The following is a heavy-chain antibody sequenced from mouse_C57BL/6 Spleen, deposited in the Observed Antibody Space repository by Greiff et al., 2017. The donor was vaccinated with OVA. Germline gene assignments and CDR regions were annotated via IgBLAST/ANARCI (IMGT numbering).Heavy chain of an antibody. V-gene: IGHV1-82*01. J-gene: IGHJ2*01. Sequence: QVQLQQSGPELVKPGASVKISCKASGYAFSSSWMNWVKQRPGKGLEWIGRIYPGDGDTNYNGKFKGKGTLTADKSSSKAYMQRSSLTSDDSAVYFCARGGGTYSNYFDYWGQGTTLTVSS. D-gene: IGHD2-5*01. CDR3: ARGGGTYSNYFDY. CDR2: IYPGDGDT. CDR1: GYAFSSSW.